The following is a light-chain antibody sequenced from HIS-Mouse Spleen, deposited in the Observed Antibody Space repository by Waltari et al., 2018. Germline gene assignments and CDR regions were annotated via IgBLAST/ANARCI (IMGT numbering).Light chain of an antibody. Sequence: NFMLTQPHSVSESPGKTVTISCTRSSGSIASNHVQGYQQRPGSAPPTVIYEDNQRPSGVPDRFSGSIDSSSNSASLTISGLKTEDEADYYCQSYDSSNQGVFGGGTKLTVL. CDR2: EDN. CDR3: QSYDSSNQGV. CDR1: SGSIASNH. V-gene: IGLV6-57*04. J-gene: IGLJ3*02.